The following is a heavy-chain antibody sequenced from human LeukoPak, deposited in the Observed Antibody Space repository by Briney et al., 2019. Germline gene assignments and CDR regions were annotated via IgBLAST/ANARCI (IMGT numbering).Heavy chain of an antibody. D-gene: IGHD3-9*01. CDR2: INHSGST. V-gene: IGHV4-34*01. CDR3: ARFLTGLYYYYGMDV. J-gene: IGHJ6*02. Sequence: PSETLSLTCAVYGGSFSGYYWSWIRQPPGKGLEWIGEINHSGSTNYNPSLKSRVTISVDTSKNQFSLKLSSATAADTAVYYCARFLTGLYYYYGMDVWGQGTTVTVSS. CDR1: GGSFSGYY.